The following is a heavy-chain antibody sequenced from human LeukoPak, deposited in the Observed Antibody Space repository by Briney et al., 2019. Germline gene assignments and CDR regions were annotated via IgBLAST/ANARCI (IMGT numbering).Heavy chain of an antibody. J-gene: IGHJ4*02. CDR2: INPNNGGT. V-gene: IGHV1-2*06. CDR1: GYTFTGHY. CDR3: VTGGGIEEAGFYQRDDY. Sequence: ASVKVSCKASGYTFTGHYIHWVRQAPGQGLEWMGRINPNNGGTNYAQKFQGRVTMTRDTSISTAYMELSRLRSDDTAVYYCVTGGGIEEAGFYQRDDYWGQGTLVTVSS. D-gene: IGHD6-13*01.